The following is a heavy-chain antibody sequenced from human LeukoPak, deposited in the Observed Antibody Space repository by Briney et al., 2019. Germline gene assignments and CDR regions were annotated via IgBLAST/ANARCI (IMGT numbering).Heavy chain of an antibody. CDR1: GFTFSNYW. Sequence: GGSLRLSCAASGFTFSNYWMHWVRQAPGKGLVWVSHISSDGSSIGYADSVKGRFTVSRDNAKNTLYLQMNSLRAEDTAVYYCTRDLAFYYYDSSGYFGAFDIWGQGTMVTVSS. V-gene: IGHV3-74*01. J-gene: IGHJ3*02. CDR3: TRDLAFYYYDSSGYFGAFDI. D-gene: IGHD3-22*01. CDR2: ISSDGSSI.